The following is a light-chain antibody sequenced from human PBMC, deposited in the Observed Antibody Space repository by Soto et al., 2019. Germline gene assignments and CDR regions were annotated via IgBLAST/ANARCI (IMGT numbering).Light chain of an antibody. V-gene: IGKV3-11*01. CDR2: DVS. CDR3: QQRSNWPQT. Sequence: IALTLSPPTLSLSPGKRASLPCRACQNISNYLIWCHQQPGQAPRLLIYDVSNRATGIPARFSGSGSGTDFTLTISSLEPEDCALDYCQQRSNWPQTFGQGTKVDNK. CDR1: QNISNY. J-gene: IGKJ1*01.